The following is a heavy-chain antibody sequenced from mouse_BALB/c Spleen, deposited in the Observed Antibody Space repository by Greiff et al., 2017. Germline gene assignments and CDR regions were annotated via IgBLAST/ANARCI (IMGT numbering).Heavy chain of an antibody. CDR2: ISSGGSYT. V-gene: IGHV5-9-3*01. Sequence: DVKLVESGGGLVKPGGSLKLSCAASGFTFSSYAMSWVRQTPEKRLEWVATISSGGSYTYYPDSVKGRFTISRDNAKNTLYLQMSSLRSEDTAMYYCARQGYYSYFDYWGQGTTLTVSS. D-gene: IGHD2-3*01. J-gene: IGHJ2*01. CDR3: ARQGYYSYFDY. CDR1: GFTFSSYA.